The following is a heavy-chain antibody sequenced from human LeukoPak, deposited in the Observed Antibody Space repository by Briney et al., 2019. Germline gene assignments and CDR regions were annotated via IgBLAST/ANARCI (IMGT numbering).Heavy chain of an antibody. J-gene: IGHJ4*02. D-gene: IGHD5-12*01. V-gene: IGHV1-2*02. CDR1: GYTFTGYY. CDR3: ARGGHHRGYSGYDYPDY. Sequence: ASVKVSCKASGYTFTGYYMHWVRQAPGQGLEWMGWINPNSGGTNYAQKFQGRVTMTRDTSISTAYMGLSRLRSDDTAVYYCARGGHHRGYSGYDYPDYWGQGTLVTVSS. CDR2: INPNSGGT.